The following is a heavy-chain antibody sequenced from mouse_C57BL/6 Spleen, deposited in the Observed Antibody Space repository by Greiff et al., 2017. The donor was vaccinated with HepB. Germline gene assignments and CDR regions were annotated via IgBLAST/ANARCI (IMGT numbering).Heavy chain of an antibody. V-gene: IGHV1-76*01. CDR1: GCTFTDYY. CDR3: ARGWDGFAY. CDR2: IYPGSGNT. Sequence: GRRRRAGAGVVGPGWGGGGCVKSSGCTFTDYYINWVKQRPGQGLEWIARIYPGSGNTYYNEKFKGKATLTAEKSSSTAYMQLSSLTSEDSAVYFCARGWDGFAYWGQGTLVTVSA. J-gene: IGHJ3*01. D-gene: IGHD4-1*01.